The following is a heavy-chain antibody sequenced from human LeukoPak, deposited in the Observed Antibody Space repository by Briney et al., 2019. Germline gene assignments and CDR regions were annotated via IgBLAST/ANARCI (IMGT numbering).Heavy chain of an antibody. J-gene: IGHJ4*02. CDR2: ISSNGGST. CDR1: GFTFSSYA. D-gene: IGHD6-6*01. V-gene: IGHV3-64*01. CDR3: ARGGPYSSSSLGDY. Sequence: GGSLRLSCAASGFTFSSYAMHWVRQAPGKGLEYVSTISSNGGSTFYANSVKGRFSVSRDNSKNILYLQMGSLRTDDMAVYYCARGGPYSSSSLGDYWGQGTLATVSS.